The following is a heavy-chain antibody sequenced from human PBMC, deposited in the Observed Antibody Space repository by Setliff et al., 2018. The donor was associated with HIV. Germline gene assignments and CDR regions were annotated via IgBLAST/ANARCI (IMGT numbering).Heavy chain of an antibody. V-gene: IGHV3-7*01. J-gene: IGHJ3*01. CDR3: AREGVHHNFWSGYTYYYGLDV. CDR2: IKEDGSAT. D-gene: IGHD3-3*01. Sequence: PSETLSLTCAVSGGSMRSSGYSWTWIRQAPGKGLEWVANIKEDGSATYYVESVRGRFTISRDNPNNLLYLQMDSLRGEDTAVYYCAREGVHHNFWSGYTYYYGLDVWGQGTTVTVSS. CDR1: GGSMRSSGYS.